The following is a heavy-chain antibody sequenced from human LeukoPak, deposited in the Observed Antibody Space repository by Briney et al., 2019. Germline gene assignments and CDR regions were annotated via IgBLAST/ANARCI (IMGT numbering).Heavy chain of an antibody. CDR3: AKWASGQPGY. V-gene: IGHV3-30-3*02. Sequence: GGSLRLSCAASGFTFSSYAMHWVRQAPGKGLEWVAVISYDGSNKYYADSVKGRFTISRDNSKNTLYLQMNSLRAEDTAVYYCAKWASGQPGYWGQGTLVTVSS. D-gene: IGHD6-19*01. CDR2: ISYDGSNK. J-gene: IGHJ4*02. CDR1: GFTFSSYA.